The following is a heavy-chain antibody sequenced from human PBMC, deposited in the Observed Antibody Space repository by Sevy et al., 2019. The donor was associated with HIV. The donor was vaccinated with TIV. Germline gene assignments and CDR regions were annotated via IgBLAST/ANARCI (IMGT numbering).Heavy chain of an antibody. CDR2: IRSKAYGGTT. CDR1: GFTFGDYA. V-gene: IGHV3-49*03. Sequence: GGYLRLSCTASGFTFGDYAMSWFRQAPGKGLEWIGFIRSKAYGGTTEYAASVKGRFTISRDDSKSIAYLQMNSLKTEDTAVYYCDTGGDIVVVVAASNWFDPWGQGTLVTVSS. J-gene: IGHJ5*02. CDR3: DTGGDIVVVVAASNWFDP. D-gene: IGHD2-15*01.